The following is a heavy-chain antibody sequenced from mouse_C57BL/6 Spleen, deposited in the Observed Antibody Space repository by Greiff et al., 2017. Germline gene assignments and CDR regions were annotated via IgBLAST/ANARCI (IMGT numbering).Heavy chain of an antibody. J-gene: IGHJ3*01. D-gene: IGHD2-3*01. CDR3: APYDGYPAWFAY. V-gene: IGHV1-64*01. Sequence: QVHVKQPGAELVKPGASVKLSCKASGYTFTSYWMHWVKQRPGQGLEWIGMIHPNSGSTNYNEKFKSKATLTVDKSSSTAYMQLSSLTSEDSAVYYCAPYDGYPAWFAYWGQGTLVTVSA. CDR2: IHPNSGST. CDR1: GYTFTSYW.